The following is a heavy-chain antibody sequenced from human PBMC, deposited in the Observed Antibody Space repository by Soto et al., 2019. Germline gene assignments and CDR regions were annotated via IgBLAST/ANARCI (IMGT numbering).Heavy chain of an antibody. J-gene: IGHJ4*02. CDR3: ARCGNWNYASNS. D-gene: IGHD1-7*01. CDR1: GYTLTTSG. Sequence: QVQLVQSGAEVKKPGASVKVSCKASGYTLTTSGITWVRQAPGQGLEWMGWVSANNGNTNYAQNVRGRDTMTTDTSTSTAYMELRSLRPDDTAVYYCARCGNWNYASNSWGQGSLVTVS. CDR2: VSANNGNT. V-gene: IGHV1-18*01.